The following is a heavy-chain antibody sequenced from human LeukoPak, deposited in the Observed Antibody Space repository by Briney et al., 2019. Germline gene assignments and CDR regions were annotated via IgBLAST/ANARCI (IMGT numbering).Heavy chain of an antibody. J-gene: IGHJ4*02. CDR1: GGSISSGSYY. CDR3: ARASLRGVFAFDY. Sequence: SQTLSLTCTVSGGSISSGSYYWSWIRQPAGKGLEWIGRIYTSGSTNYNPSLKSRVTISVDTSKNQFSLKLSSVTAAGTAVYYCARASLRGVFAFDYWGQGTLVTVSS. D-gene: IGHD3-10*01. CDR2: IYTSGST. V-gene: IGHV4-61*02.